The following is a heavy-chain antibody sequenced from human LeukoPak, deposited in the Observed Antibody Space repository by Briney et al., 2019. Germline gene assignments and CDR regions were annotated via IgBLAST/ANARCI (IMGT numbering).Heavy chain of an antibody. CDR3: ARDLSGSYYYFDY. D-gene: IGHD1-26*01. V-gene: IGHV4-61*02. CDR2: IYTSGNT. J-gene: IGHJ4*02. CDR1: GYSISSGGYY. Sequence: SETLSLTCTVSGYSISSGGYYWSWIRQPAGKGLEWIGRIYTSGNTNYNPSLKSRATISVDTSKNQFSLELSSVTAADTAVYYCARDLSGSYYYFDYWGQGTLVTVSS.